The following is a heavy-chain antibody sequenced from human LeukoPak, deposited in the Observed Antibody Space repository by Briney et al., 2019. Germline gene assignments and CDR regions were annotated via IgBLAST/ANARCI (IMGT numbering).Heavy chain of an antibody. J-gene: IGHJ4*02. CDR2: INHSGST. Sequence: PSETLSLTCTVSGGSISSGSYYWTWIRQPPGKGLEWIGEINHSGSTNYNPSLKSRVTISVDTSKNQFSLKLSSVTAADTAVYYCARGKGSGWTFDYWGQGTLVTVSS. CDR3: ARGKGSGWTFDY. D-gene: IGHD6-19*01. V-gene: IGHV4-39*07. CDR1: GGSISSGSYY.